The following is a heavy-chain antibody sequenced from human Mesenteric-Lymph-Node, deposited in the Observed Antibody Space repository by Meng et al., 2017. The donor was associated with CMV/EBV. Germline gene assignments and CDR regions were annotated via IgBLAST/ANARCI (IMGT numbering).Heavy chain of an antibody. D-gene: IGHD6-6*01. V-gene: IGHV4-39*07. CDR3: ARDSGSSYFDY. J-gene: IGHJ4*02. Sequence: SETLSLTCTVSGGSISSGGYYWSWIRQHPGKGLEWIGSIYYSGSTYYNPSLKSRVTISVDTSKNQFSLKLSSVIAADTAVYYCARDSGSSYFDYWGQGTLVTVSS. CDR1: GGSISSGGYY. CDR2: IYYSGST.